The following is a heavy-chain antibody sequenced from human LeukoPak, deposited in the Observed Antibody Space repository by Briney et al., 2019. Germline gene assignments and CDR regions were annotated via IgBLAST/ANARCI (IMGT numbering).Heavy chain of an antibody. CDR2: ISGSGGST. CDR3: AKDLGTYSSGWLVY. J-gene: IGHJ4*02. V-gene: IGHV3-23*01. Sequence: PGGSLRLSCAASGFTFSSYAMSWVRRPPGKGLEWVSAISGSGGSTYYADSVKGRFTISRDNSKNTLYLQMNSLRAEDTAVYCCAKDLGTYSSGWLVYWGQGTLVTVSS. CDR1: GFTFSSYA. D-gene: IGHD6-19*01.